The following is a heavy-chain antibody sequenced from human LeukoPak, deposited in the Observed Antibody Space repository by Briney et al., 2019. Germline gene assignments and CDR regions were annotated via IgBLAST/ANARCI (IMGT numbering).Heavy chain of an antibody. D-gene: IGHD2-21*02. CDR1: GFTFSTYG. J-gene: IGHJ4*02. V-gene: IGHV3-30*03. Sequence: GGSLRLSCAASGFTFSTYGMHWVRQAPGKGLEWVAVISYDGSNKYYADSVKGRFTISRDNSKNTLYLQMNSLRAEDTAVYYCARDLVVTAYKFDYWGQGTLVTVSS. CDR2: ISYDGSNK. CDR3: ARDLVVTAYKFDY.